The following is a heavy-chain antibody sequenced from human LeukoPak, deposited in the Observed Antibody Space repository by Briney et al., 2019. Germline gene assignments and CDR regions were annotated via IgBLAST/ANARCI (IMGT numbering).Heavy chain of an antibody. V-gene: IGHV4-59*12. Sequence: SETLSLTCSVSDGSINSYYWNWIRRPPGKGLEWIGYIYHSGSTYYNPSLKSRVTISVDRSKNQFSLKLSSVTAADTAVYYCARTSIAARRANAFDIWGQGTMVTVSS. CDR2: IYHSGST. CDR1: DGSINSYY. CDR3: ARTSIAARRANAFDI. D-gene: IGHD6-6*01. J-gene: IGHJ3*02.